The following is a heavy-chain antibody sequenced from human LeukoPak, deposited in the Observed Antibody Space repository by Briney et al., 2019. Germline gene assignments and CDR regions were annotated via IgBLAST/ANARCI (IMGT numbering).Heavy chain of an antibody. D-gene: IGHD3-9*01. J-gene: IGHJ4*02. CDR3: ARGGYDILTAPFDY. CDR1: GYTFTSYD. Sequence: GASVKVSCKASGYTFTSYDINWVRQATGQGLEWMGWMNPNSGNTGYAQKFQGRVTMTRNTSISTAYMELSSLRSEDTAVYYCARGGYDILTAPFDYWGQGTLVTVSS. CDR2: MNPNSGNT. V-gene: IGHV1-8*01.